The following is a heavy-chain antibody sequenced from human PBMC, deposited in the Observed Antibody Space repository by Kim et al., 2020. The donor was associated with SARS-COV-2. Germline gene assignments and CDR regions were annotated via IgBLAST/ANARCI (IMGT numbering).Heavy chain of an antibody. CDR3: ARDYEVPASGLLY. V-gene: IGHV3-74*01. CDR1: GFTFRSYW. Sequence: GGSLRLSCAVSGFTFRSYWMHWVRQVPGKGLVWVSRINPDGTSLAYADSVKGRFTISRDNARNRLYLQMNSLRAEDTAVYFCARDYEVPASGLLYWGQGTLVTVSS. D-gene: IGHD1-26*01. CDR2: INPDGTSL. J-gene: IGHJ4*02.